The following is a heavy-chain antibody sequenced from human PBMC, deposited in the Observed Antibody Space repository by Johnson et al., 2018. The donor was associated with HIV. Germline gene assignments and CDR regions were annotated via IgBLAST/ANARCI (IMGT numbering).Heavy chain of an antibody. Sequence: VQLVESGGGLVQPGGSLRLSCAASGFSFSSHWMVWVRQAPGKGLVCVSRISRDGSSKTYADSVNGRFTISRDNAKNTLYLQMNSLRVEDMAVYYCARENMNWEGFDMWGQGTMVTVSS. CDR1: GFSFSSHW. J-gene: IGHJ3*02. V-gene: IGHV3-74*01. CDR3: ARENMNWEGFDM. CDR2: ISRDGSSK. D-gene: IGHD7-27*01.